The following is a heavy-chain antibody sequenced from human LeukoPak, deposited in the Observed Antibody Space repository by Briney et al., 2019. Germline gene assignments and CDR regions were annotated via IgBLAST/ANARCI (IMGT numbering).Heavy chain of an antibody. D-gene: IGHD3-10*01. CDR3: ARDSVGFGELFTD. J-gene: IGHJ4*02. CDR1: GLSIGSDFY. Sequence: SETLSLTCSVSGLSIGSDFYWGWIRQPRGKGLEWIGYIFHTGTTYYNPSLKSRVTIAVDTSKNQFSLNLSSVTAADTAVYFCARDSVGFGELFTDWGQGTLVTVSS. V-gene: IGHV4-38-2*02. CDR2: IFHTGTT.